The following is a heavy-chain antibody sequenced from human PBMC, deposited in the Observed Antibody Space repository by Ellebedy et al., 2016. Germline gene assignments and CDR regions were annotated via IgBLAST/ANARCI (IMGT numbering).Heavy chain of an antibody. J-gene: IGHJ3*02. CDR1: GFSLTSHA. CDR3: ARIMSTSSSRAFDI. CDR2: ISASGGNT. Sequence: GESLKISCAAFGFSLTSHAMNWVRQAPGKGLEWVSGISASGGNTYYADSVKGRFTISRDNSKNTLFLQMNGLRAEDTAVYYCARIMSTSSSRAFDIWGQGTMVTVSS. D-gene: IGHD6-6*01. V-gene: IGHV3-23*01.